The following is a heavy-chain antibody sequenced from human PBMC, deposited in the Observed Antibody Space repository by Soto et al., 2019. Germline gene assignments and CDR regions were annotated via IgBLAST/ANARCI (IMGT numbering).Heavy chain of an antibody. D-gene: IGHD6-13*01. V-gene: IGHV1-2*04. Sequence: ASVKVSCKASGYTFTGYYMHWVRQAPGQGLEWMGWINPNSGGTNYAQKFQGWVTMTRDTSISTAYMELSRLRSDDTAVYYCARRAYSTEDLDYWGQGTPVTVSS. CDR2: INPNSGGT. J-gene: IGHJ4*02. CDR1: GYTFTGYY. CDR3: ARRAYSTEDLDY.